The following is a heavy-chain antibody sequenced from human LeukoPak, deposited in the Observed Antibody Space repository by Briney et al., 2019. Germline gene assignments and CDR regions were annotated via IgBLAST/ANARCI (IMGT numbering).Heavy chain of an antibody. J-gene: IGHJ6*02. Sequence: ASVKVSCKASGYTFTSYDINWVRQATGQGLEWMGWMNPNSGNTGYAQKFQGRVTMTRNTSISTAYMELSSLRSEDTAVYYCAIMSHLSSGWYWDYYGMDVWGQGTTVTVSS. CDR3: AIMSHLSSGWYWDYYGMDV. D-gene: IGHD6-19*01. V-gene: IGHV1-8*01. CDR2: MNPNSGNT. CDR1: GYTFTSYD.